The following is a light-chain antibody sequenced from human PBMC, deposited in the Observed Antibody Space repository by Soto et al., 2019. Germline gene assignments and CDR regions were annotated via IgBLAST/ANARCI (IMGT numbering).Light chain of an antibody. CDR3: SSYASSSPFV. CDR1: GSDVGGYKY. V-gene: IGLV2-14*01. Sequence: CVLTQPASVSGAAGQGITISCTGTGSDVGGYKYVSWYQQLPGKAPKLMIYDVSYRPSGVSDRFSGSKSGNTASLIISGLQAEDEADYYCSSYASSSPFVFGTGTKVTVL. CDR2: DVS. J-gene: IGLJ1*01.